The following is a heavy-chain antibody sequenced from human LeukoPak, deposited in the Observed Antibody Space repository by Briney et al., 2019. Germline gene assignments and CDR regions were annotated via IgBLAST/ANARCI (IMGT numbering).Heavy chain of an antibody. J-gene: IGHJ6*03. CDR1: GFTFSNYG. Sequence: GGSLRLSCAASGFTFSNYGMHWVRQAPGKGLEWVAFIRYDGINKYYADSVKGRFTISRHNAKNSLYLQMNSLSAEDTAVYYCARDRGNQHGYYYYYMDVWGRGTTVTVSS. CDR3: ARDRGNQHGYYYYYMDV. D-gene: IGHD1-14*01. V-gene: IGHV3-30*02. CDR2: IRYDGINK.